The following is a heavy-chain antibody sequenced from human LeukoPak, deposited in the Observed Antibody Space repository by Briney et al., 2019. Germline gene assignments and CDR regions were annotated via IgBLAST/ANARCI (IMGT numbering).Heavy chain of an antibody. CDR2: IYYSGST. Sequence: SQTLSLTCTVSGGSISSGGYYWSWIRQHPGKGLEWIGYIYYSGSTYYNPSLKSRVTISVDTSKNQFSLKLSSVTAADTAVYYCARRGGSTSLYFDYWGQGTLVTVFS. CDR1: GGSISSGGYY. J-gene: IGHJ4*02. D-gene: IGHD5-24*01. V-gene: IGHV4-31*03. CDR3: ARRGGSTSLYFDY.